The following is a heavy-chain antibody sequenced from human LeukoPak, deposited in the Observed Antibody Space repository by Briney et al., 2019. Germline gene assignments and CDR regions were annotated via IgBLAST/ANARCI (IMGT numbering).Heavy chain of an antibody. CDR3: ARGHSSSWGYYYYGMDV. CDR2: TYYRSKWYN. D-gene: IGHD6-13*01. V-gene: IGHV6-1*01. CDR1: GDSVSSNSAA. Sequence: SQTLSLTCAISGDSVSSNSAAWNWIRQSPSRGLEWLGRTYYRSKWYNDYAVSVKSRITINPDTSKNQFSLQLNSVTPEDTAVYYCARGHSSSWGYYYYGMDVWGKGTTVTVS. J-gene: IGHJ6*04.